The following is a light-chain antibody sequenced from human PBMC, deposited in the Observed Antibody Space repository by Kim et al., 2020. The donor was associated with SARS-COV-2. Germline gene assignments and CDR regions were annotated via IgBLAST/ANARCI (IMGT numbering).Light chain of an antibody. CDR3: QQYGSPPPCT. J-gene: IGKJ2*02. V-gene: IGKV3-20*01. CDR1: QTIFKNY. Sequence: EIVLTQSPGTLSLSPGERATLSCRASQTIFKNYLAWYQQEPGQAPRLLIYGASSRATGIPDRFSGSGSGTDFTLTISSLEPEDFALYYCQQYGSPPPCTLGQGTKLEI. CDR2: GAS.